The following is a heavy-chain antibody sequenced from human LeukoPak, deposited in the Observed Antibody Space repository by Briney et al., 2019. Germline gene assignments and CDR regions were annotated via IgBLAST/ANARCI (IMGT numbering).Heavy chain of an antibody. CDR1: GFTFSSYS. Sequence: PGGSLRLSCAASGFTFSSYSMNWVRQAPGKGLEWVSSISSSSSYIYYADSVKGRFTISRDNAKNSLYLQMNSLRAEDTAVYYCARDLWELLPDAFDIWGQGTMVTVSS. V-gene: IGHV3-21*01. J-gene: IGHJ3*02. CDR3: ARDLWELLPDAFDI. D-gene: IGHD1-26*01. CDR2: ISSSSSYI.